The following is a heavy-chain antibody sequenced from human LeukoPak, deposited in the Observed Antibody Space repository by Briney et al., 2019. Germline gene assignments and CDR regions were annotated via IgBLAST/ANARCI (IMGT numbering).Heavy chain of an antibody. J-gene: IGHJ3*02. Sequence: SVKVSCKASGGTFSSYAISWVRQAPGQGLEWMGGIIPIFGTANYAQKFQGRVTITADESTSTAYMELSSLRSEDTAVYYCARLTDRVVPAAIGAFDIWGQGTMVTVSS. V-gene: IGHV1-69*13. CDR1: GGTFSSYA. CDR2: IIPIFGTA. D-gene: IGHD2-2*01. CDR3: ARLTDRVVPAAIGAFDI.